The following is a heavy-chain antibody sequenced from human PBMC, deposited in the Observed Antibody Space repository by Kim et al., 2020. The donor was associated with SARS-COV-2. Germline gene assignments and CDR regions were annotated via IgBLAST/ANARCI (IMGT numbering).Heavy chain of an antibody. J-gene: IGHJ6*03. CDR3: ARDRSGYDSYYYMDV. D-gene: IGHD5-12*01. V-gene: IGHV3-48*03. Sequence: SVKGRFTNSRDNAKNSLCLQMNSLRAEDTAVYYCARDRSGYDSYYYMDVWGKGTTVTVSS.